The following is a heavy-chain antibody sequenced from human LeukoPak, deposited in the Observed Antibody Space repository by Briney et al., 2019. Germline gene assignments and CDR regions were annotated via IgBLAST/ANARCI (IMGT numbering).Heavy chain of an antibody. CDR2: INPNSGGT. V-gene: IGHV1-2*02. CDR3: ARVIGLGYCSSTSCYPADYYFDY. D-gene: IGHD2-2*01. CDR1: GYTFTGYY. Sequence: GASVKVSRKASGYTFTGYYTHWVRQAPGQGLEWMGWINPNSGGTNYAQKFQGRVTMTRDTSISTAYMELSRLRSDDTAVYYCARVIGLGYCSSTSCYPADYYFDYWGQGTLVTVSS. J-gene: IGHJ4*02.